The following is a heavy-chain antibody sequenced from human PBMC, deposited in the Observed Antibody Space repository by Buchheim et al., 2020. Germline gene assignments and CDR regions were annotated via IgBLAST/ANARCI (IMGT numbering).Heavy chain of an antibody. D-gene: IGHD2/OR15-2a*01. CDR3: TRNSVPNY. CDR2: IKSKTDGGTT. Sequence: VQLVDSGGAVAQPGTSLTLSCKTSGFSFNSFGMHWVRQAPGKGLEWVGRIKSKTDGGTTDYAAPVKGRFTISRDDSKNTLYLQMNSLKTEDTAVYYCTRNSVPNYWGQGTL. V-gene: IGHV3-15*02. J-gene: IGHJ4*02. CDR1: GFSFNSFG.